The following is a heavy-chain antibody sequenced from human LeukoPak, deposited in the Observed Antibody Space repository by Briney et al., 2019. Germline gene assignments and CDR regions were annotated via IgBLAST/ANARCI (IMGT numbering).Heavy chain of an antibody. Sequence: GGSLRLSCEASGFTFSNYSMNWLRQAPGKGLEWVSYIRSSSTTIYYADSVKGRFTISRDNAKNSLYLQMNSLRAEDTAVYYCARAKRNGFDIWGQGTMVTVSS. CDR3: ARAKRNGFDI. CDR1: GFTFSNYS. CDR2: IRSSSTTI. J-gene: IGHJ3*02. V-gene: IGHV3-48*01.